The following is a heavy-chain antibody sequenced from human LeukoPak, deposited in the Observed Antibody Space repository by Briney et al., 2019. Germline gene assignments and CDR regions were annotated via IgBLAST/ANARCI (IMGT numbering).Heavy chain of an antibody. Sequence: GASVKVSCKASGYTFTSYYMHWVRQAPGQGLEWMGIINPSGGSTSYAQKFQGGVTMTRDTSTSTVYMELSSLRSEDTAVYYCARGGWAVGATTPPFDYWGQGTLVTVSS. J-gene: IGHJ4*02. CDR3: ARGGWAVGATTPPFDY. CDR2: INPSGGST. V-gene: IGHV1-46*01. CDR1: GYTFTSYY. D-gene: IGHD1-26*01.